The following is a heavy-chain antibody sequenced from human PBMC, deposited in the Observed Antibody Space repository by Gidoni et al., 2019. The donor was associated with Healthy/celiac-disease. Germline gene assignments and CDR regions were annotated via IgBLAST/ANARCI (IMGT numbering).Heavy chain of an antibody. CDR3: ARDLGTYYYGSGSPLGAFDI. V-gene: IGHV3-53*04. D-gene: IGHD3-10*01. Sequence: EVQLVESGGGLVQPGGSLRLSCAASGFTVVSNYMSWVRQAPGKGLEWVSGIYSGGSTYYAESVKGRFTISRHNYKNTLYLQMNSLRAEDTAVYYCARDLGTYYYGSGSPLGAFDIWGQGTMVTVSS. J-gene: IGHJ3*02. CDR2: IYSGGST. CDR1: GFTVVSNY.